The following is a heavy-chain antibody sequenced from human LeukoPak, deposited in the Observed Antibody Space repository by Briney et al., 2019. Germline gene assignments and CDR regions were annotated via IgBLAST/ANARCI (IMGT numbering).Heavy chain of an antibody. CDR2: IYSSGST. CDR3: ARADSGSYQNYYYYYMDV. V-gene: IGHV4-39*07. J-gene: IGHJ6*03. Sequence: PSETLSLTCSVSGASISSGSNYWGWIRQPPGKTLEWIGSIYSSGSTYYNPSLKSRVIIIIDTPKNQLSLKLRSVTAADTAVYYCARADSGSYQNYYYYYMDVWGKGTTVTISS. D-gene: IGHD1-26*01. CDR1: GASISSGSNY.